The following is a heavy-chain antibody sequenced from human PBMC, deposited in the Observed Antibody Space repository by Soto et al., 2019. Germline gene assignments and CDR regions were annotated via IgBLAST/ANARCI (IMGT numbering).Heavy chain of an antibody. CDR1: GFTFSSYS. Sequence: EGQLVDSGGGLVQPGVSLRLSCAASGFTFSSYSMNWVRQAPGKGLEWVSYISSRSSTIYYADSVKGRFTISRDNAKNSLYLQMNSLRAEDTAVYYCARVTGPIDYWGQGPLVTVSS. V-gene: IGHV3-48*01. CDR2: ISSRSSTI. J-gene: IGHJ4*02. CDR3: ARVTGPIDY.